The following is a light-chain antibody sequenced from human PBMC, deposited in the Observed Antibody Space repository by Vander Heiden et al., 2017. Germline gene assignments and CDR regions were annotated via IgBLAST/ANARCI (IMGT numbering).Light chain of an antibody. J-gene: IGLJ1*01. CDR3: CSYAGSYVYV. V-gene: IGLV2-11*01. CDR2: DAA. CDR1: SSDVGGYNY. Sequence: QSALTQPRSLSGSPGQSVTISFTGTSSDVGGYNYVSWYQQHPGKAPKLMIYDAAQRPSGVPDRFSGSKSGNTASLTISGLQAEDAADYYCCSYAGSYVYVFGTGTTVTVL.